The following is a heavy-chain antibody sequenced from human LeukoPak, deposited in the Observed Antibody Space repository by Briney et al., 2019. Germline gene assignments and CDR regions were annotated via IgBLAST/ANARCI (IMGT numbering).Heavy chain of an antibody. CDR3: GRTRRINASLYYYMDV. Sequence: GGSLRLSCAASGFTLSSYAITWVRQAPGKGLGWVSSIRSTGDSTFYADSVKGRLTISRNNSKNTVYLLMNSLRTEDPAVYYCGRTRRINASLYYYMDVWGKGTTVTVSS. CDR1: GFTLSSYA. V-gene: IGHV3-23*01. J-gene: IGHJ6*03. D-gene: IGHD1-14*01. CDR2: IRSTGDST.